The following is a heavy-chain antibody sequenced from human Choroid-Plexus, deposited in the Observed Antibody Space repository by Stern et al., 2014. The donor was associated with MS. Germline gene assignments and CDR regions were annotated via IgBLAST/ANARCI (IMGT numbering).Heavy chain of an antibody. CDR1: GYTFISYD. CDR2: MNPNNANT. CDR3: VRGGFSYGYGLDA. V-gene: IGHV1-8*01. J-gene: IGHJ6*02. Sequence: VQLVESGSQVRKPGASVKVSCQASGYTFISYDIFWVRQATGQGLEWMGWMNPNNANTGHAQKFQGRVTMTRNISISTDYMELSSLRSDDTAVYYCVRGGFSYGYGLDAWGQGTAVIVSS. D-gene: IGHD5-18*01.